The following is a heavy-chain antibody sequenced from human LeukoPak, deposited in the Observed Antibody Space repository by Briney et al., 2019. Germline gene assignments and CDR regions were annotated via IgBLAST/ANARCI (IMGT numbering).Heavy chain of an antibody. CDR1: GFAFGSYA. J-gene: IGHJ4*02. CDR3: AKVGYYYDRGVYYGEYYFAP. CDR2: LSASGANI. Sequence: GGSLRLSCAASGFAFGSYAMSWVRQAPGKGLEWVSSLSASGANIHYTDSVKGRFAISRDNSKNTLYLQMNSLRAEDTALYYCAKVGYYYDRGVYYGEYYFAPGGGGPLVTVSS. D-gene: IGHD3-22*01. V-gene: IGHV3-23*01.